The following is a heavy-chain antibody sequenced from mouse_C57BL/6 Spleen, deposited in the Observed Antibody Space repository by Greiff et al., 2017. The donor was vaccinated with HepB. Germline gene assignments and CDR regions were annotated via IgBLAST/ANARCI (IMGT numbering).Heavy chain of an antibody. CDR2: ISSGSSTI. J-gene: IGHJ4*01. CDR3: ATYDYDAMDY. Sequence: DVKLVESGGGLVKPGGSLKLSCAASGFTFSDYGMHWVRQAPEKGLEWVAYISSGSSTIYYADTVKGRFTISRDNAKNTLFLQMTSLRSEDTAMYYCATYDYDAMDYWGQGTSVTVSS. CDR1: GFTFSDYG. D-gene: IGHD6-5*01. V-gene: IGHV5-17*01.